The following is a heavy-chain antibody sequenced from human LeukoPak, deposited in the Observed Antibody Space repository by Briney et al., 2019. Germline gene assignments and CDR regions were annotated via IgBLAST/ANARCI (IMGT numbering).Heavy chain of an antibody. CDR1: GFTFSSYS. V-gene: IGHV3-21*01. CDR3: ARDWQYCGGDCYSIDAFDI. CDR2: ISSSSSYI. Sequence: GGPLRLSCAASGFTFSSYSMNWFRQAPGKGLEGVSSISSSSSYIYYADSVKGRFTISRDNAKNSLYLQMNSLRAEDTAVYYCARDWQYCGGDCYSIDAFDIWGQGTMVTVSS. J-gene: IGHJ3*02. D-gene: IGHD2-21*02.